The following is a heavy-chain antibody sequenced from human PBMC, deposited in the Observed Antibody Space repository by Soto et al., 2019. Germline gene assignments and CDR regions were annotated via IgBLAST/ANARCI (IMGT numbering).Heavy chain of an antibody. CDR1: GDSVSSNSAA. D-gene: IGHD6-19*01. CDR2: TYYRSKWYN. V-gene: IGHV6-1*01. J-gene: IGHJ6*02. CDR3: ARDSVEGSGWYNYYYGTDV. Sequence: PSQTLSLTCAISGDSVSSNSAAWNWIRQSPSRGLEWLGRTYYRSKWYNDYAVSVKSRITINPDTSKNQFSLQLNSVTPEDTAVYYCARDSVEGSGWYNYYYGTDVWGQGTTVTVSS.